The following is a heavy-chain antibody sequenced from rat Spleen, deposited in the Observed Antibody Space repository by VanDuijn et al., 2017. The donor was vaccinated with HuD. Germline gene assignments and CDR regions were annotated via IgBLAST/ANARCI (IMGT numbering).Heavy chain of an antibody. CDR3: VRQDTSGYSNWFTY. D-gene: IGHD4-3*01. V-gene: IGHV5-31*01. CDR2: ITNTGGST. Sequence: EVQLVESGGGLVQPGGSLKLSCAASGFTFNNYWMTWIRQAPGKGLEWVASITNTGGSTYYPDSVKGRFTISRDNAKNTLYLQMDSLRSEDTATYYCVRQDTSGYSNWFTYWGQGTLVTVSS. CDR1: GFTFNNYW. J-gene: IGHJ3*01.